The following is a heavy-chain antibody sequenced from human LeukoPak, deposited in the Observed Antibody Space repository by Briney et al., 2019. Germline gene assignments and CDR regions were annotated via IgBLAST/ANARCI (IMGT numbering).Heavy chain of an antibody. Sequence: AGGSLRLSCAASGFTVSSNHMSWVRQAPGKGLEWVGRIRSKTDGGTTDYAVSVQGRFTISRDDSKNTLYLQMSSLKTEDTAVYYCAKHIYGVVSIQQWGQGTLVTVSS. CDR1: GFTVSSNH. CDR3: AKHIYGVVSIQQ. V-gene: IGHV3-15*01. J-gene: IGHJ1*01. D-gene: IGHD3-3*01. CDR2: IRSKTDGGTT.